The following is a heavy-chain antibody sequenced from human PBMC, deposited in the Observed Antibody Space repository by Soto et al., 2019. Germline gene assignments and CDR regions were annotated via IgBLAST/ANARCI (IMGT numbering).Heavy chain of an antibody. J-gene: IGHJ6*02. V-gene: IGHV1-69*13. D-gene: IGHD2-15*01. CDR1: GAGLTKDT. CDR3: ARWSNRIPMHYCSTHV. Sequence: APEKVACKGSGAGLTKDTLTLVRQAPGQGFEWLGGIIPRFDTANYALKFQGRVTITAGLSSSTAYLELSMLTSEDTAVYYCARWSNRIPMHYCSTHVCCPGPLLTVS. CDR2: IIPRFDTA.